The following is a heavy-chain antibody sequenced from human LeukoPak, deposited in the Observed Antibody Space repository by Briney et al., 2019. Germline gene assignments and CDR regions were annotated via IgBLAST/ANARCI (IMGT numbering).Heavy chain of an antibody. Sequence: GGTLRLSCAASVFTFSRYHMSWVRQAPGKGLEWVSTTSGTGGSTYYADSVKGRFTISRDNSKNTLFLQMNSLRAEDTAVYYCAKDYVLRYFPYWGQGTLVTVSS. J-gene: IGHJ4*02. CDR1: VFTFSRYH. CDR3: AKDYVLRYFPY. D-gene: IGHD3-9*01. CDR2: TSGTGGST. V-gene: IGHV3-23*01.